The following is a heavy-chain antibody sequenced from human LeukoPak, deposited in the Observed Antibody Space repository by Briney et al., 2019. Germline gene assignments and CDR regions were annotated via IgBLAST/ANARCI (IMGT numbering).Heavy chain of an antibody. Sequence: GSLRLSCAGSGFTFSDFWVTWVRQAPGKGLEWVAFIRYDGSNKYYADSVKGRFTISRDNSKNTLYLQMNSLRAEDTAVYYCAKGEYNSSPWDYWGQGTLVTVSS. D-gene: IGHD6-6*01. CDR1: GFTFSDFW. CDR2: IRYDGSNK. CDR3: AKGEYNSSPWDY. V-gene: IGHV3-30*02. J-gene: IGHJ4*02.